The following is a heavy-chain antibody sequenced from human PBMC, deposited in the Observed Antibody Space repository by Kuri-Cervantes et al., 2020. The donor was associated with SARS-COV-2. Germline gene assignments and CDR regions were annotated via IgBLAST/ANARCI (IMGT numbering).Heavy chain of an antibody. CDR3: ARDAIVLMVYAIKEDAFDI. V-gene: IGHV3-21*01. Sequence: GESLKISCAASGFTFSSYAMSWVRQAPGKGLEWVSSISSSSSYIYYADSVKGRFTISRDNAKNSLYLQMNSLRAEDTAVYYCARDAIVLMVYAIKEDAFDIWGQGTMVTVSS. CDR2: ISSSSSYI. D-gene: IGHD2-8*01. J-gene: IGHJ3*02. CDR1: GFTFSSYA.